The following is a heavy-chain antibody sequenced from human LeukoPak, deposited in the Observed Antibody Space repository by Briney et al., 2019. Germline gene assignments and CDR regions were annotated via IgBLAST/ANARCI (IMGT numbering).Heavy chain of an antibody. CDR1: GGTFSSYA. J-gene: IGHJ5*02. CDR2: IIPILGIA. V-gene: IGHV1-69*04. CDR3: ARDVMVVAAWERPSFDP. Sequence: GSSVKVSCKSSGGTFSSYANSWVRQAPGQGLEWMGRIIPILGIANYAQKFQGRVTITADKSTSTAYMELSSLRSEDTAVYYCARDVMVVAAWERPSFDPWGQGTLVTVSS. D-gene: IGHD2-15*01.